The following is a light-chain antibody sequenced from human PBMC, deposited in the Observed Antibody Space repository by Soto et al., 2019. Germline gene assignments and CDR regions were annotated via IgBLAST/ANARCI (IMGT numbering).Light chain of an antibody. CDR2: DVS. J-gene: IGLJ2*01. Sequence: QSALTQPASVSGSPGQSITISCTGTSSDVGGYNYVSWYQQHPGKAPKFMIYDVSNRPSGVSSRFSGSKSGNTASLTISGLQAEDEADYYCSSYTSSSTSVIFGGGTKLTVL. CDR1: SSDVGGYNY. CDR3: SSYTSSSTSVI. V-gene: IGLV2-14*01.